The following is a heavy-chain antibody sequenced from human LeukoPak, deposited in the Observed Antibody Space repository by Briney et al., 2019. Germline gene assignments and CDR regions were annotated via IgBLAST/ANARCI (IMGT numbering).Heavy chain of an antibody. CDR1: GYTFTGYY. D-gene: IGHD2-15*01. J-gene: IGHJ5*02. CDR2: INPNSGGT. Sequence: ASVKVSCKASGYTFTGYYMHWVRQAPGQGLEWMGWINPNSGGTNYAQKFQGRVTMTRDTSTSTVYMELSSLRSEDTAVYYCARGNILGYCSGGSCSNWFDPWGQGTLVTVSS. CDR3: ARGNILGYCSGGSCSNWFDP. V-gene: IGHV1-2*02.